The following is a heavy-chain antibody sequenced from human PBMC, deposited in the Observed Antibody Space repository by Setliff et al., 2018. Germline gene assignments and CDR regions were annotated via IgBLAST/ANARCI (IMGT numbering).Heavy chain of an antibody. J-gene: IGHJ3*02. CDR1: GGSISSSSYY. CDR3: ARRPTGPGAPFDI. D-gene: IGHD3-10*01. V-gene: IGHV4-39*01. CDR2: IHYNGNL. Sequence: PSETLSLTGAVSGGSISSSSYYWGWIRQSPGEGLEWIANIHYNGNLYYNPSLKNRATISMDTSKIQFSLKLISVTAADTALYFCARRPTGPGAPFDIWGHGTMVTVSS.